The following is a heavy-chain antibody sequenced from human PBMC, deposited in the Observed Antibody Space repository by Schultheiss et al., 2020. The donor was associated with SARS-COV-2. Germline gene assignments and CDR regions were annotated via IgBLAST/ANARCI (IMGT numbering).Heavy chain of an antibody. CDR3: ARDWQQLITHYYYYGMDV. CDR2: ISYDGTNI. CDR1: GFTFSIYA. D-gene: IGHD6-13*01. Sequence: GESLKISCATSGFTFSIYAMHWVRQAPGKGLQWVAVISYDGTNIFYADSVKGRFTISRDNAKNSLYLQMKSLRDEDTAVYYCARDWQQLITHYYYYGMDVWGPGTTVTVSS. J-gene: IGHJ6*02. V-gene: IGHV3-30-3*01.